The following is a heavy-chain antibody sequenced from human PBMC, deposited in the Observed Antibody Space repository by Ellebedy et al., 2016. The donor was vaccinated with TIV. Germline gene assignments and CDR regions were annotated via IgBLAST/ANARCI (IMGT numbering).Heavy chain of an antibody. D-gene: IGHD3-22*01. V-gene: IGHV1-3*01. CDR1: GYTFTNYA. CDR3: ARDYYDSSGYLDAFDI. Sequence: ASVKVSXXASGYTFTNYAMHWVRQAPGQRPEWMGWINPGNGHTKYSQKFQGRVTITRDTSASTAYMELSSLTSEDTAVYYCARDYYDSSGYLDAFDIWGQGTMVTVSS. CDR2: INPGNGHT. J-gene: IGHJ3*02.